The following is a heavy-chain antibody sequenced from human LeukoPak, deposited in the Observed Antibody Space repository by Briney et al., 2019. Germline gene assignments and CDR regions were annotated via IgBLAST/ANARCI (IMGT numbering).Heavy chain of an antibody. CDR3: ARAGLVTTVTTSPYYFDY. V-gene: IGHV1-69*05. D-gene: IGHD4-17*01. CDR2: IIPIFGTA. J-gene: IGHJ4*02. Sequence: SVKVSCKASGGTFSSYAISWVRQAPGQGLEWMGGIIPIFGTANYAQKFQGRVTITTDESTSTAYMELSSLRSEDTAVYYCARAGLVTTVTTSPYYFDYWGQGTLVTVSS. CDR1: GGTFSSYA.